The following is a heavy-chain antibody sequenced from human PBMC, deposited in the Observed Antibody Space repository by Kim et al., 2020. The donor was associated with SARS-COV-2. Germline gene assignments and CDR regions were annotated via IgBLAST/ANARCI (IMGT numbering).Heavy chain of an antibody. V-gene: IGHV4-4*08. D-gene: IGHD3-22*01. Sequence: LKSRVTISVDTSKNQFSLKLSSVTAADTAVYYCARDGCDSSGYYWGGINYWGQGTLVTVSS. J-gene: IGHJ4*02. CDR3: ARDGCDSSGYYWGGINY.